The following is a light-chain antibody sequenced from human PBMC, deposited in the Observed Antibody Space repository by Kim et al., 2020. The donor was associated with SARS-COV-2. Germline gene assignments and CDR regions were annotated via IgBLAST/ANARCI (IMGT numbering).Light chain of an antibody. CDR3: QAWNSSTVV. Sequence: VSPGQTVSITCTGEKLGDKSACWYRQKPGQSPVVVIYEDKKRPSGIPERFSGSNSGNTATLTISGTQAMDEADYYCQAWNSSTVVFGGGTQLTVL. V-gene: IGLV3-1*01. J-gene: IGLJ2*01. CDR1: KLGDKS. CDR2: EDK.